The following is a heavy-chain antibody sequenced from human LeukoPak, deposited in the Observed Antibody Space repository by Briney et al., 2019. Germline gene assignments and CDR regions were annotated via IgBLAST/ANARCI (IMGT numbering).Heavy chain of an antibody. D-gene: IGHD5-12*01. CDR2: IWYDGSNK. V-gene: IGHV3-33*06. Sequence: GGSLRLSRAASGFIFSSYGMHWVRQAPGKGLEWVAVIWYDGSNKYYADSVKGRFTISRDNSKNTLYLQMNSLRAEDTAVYYCAKVRQGYSGYPYFDYWGQGTLVTVSS. CDR1: GFIFSSYG. J-gene: IGHJ4*02. CDR3: AKVRQGYSGYPYFDY.